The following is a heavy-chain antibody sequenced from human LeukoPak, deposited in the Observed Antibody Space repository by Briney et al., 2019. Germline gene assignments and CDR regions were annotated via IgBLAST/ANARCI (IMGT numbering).Heavy chain of an antibody. CDR1: GGSISSSSYY. CDR3: ARHTQNDYGGTLGLDY. V-gene: IGHV4-39*01. Sequence: PSETLSLTCTVSGGSISSSSYYWGWIRQPPGKGLEWMGSIYYSGSTYYNPSLKSRVTISVDTSKNQFSLKLSSVTAADTAVYYCARHTQNDYGGTLGLDYWGQGTLVTVSS. CDR2: IYYSGST. J-gene: IGHJ4*02. D-gene: IGHD4-23*01.